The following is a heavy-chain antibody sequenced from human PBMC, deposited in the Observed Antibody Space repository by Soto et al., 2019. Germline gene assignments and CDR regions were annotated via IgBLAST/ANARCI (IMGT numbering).Heavy chain of an antibody. D-gene: IGHD3-10*01. V-gene: IGHV3-48*01. CDR3: ARDRVVRGVSPYYYYYYYMDV. CDR2: ISSSSSTI. Sequence: GGSLRLSCAASGFTFSSYSMNWVRQAPGKGLEWVSYISSSSSTIYYADSVKGRFTISRDNAKNSLYLQMNSLRAEDTAVYYCARDRVVRGVSPYYYYYYYMDVWGKGTTVTVSS. J-gene: IGHJ6*03. CDR1: GFTFSSYS.